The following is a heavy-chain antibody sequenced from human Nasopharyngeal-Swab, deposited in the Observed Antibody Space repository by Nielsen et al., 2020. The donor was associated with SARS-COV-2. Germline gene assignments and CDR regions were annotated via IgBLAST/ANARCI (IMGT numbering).Heavy chain of an antibody. J-gene: IGHJ6*03. CDR2: IYSGGST. CDR1: GFTFSSYA. CDR3: AKPTGTPLYYYMDV. D-gene: IGHD1-1*01. Sequence: GASLKISCAASGFTFSSYAMSWVRQAPGKGLEWVSVIYSGGSTYYADSVKGRFTISRDNSKNTLYLQMNSLRAEDTAVYYCAKPTGTPLYYYMDVWGRGTTVTVSS. V-gene: IGHV3-23*03.